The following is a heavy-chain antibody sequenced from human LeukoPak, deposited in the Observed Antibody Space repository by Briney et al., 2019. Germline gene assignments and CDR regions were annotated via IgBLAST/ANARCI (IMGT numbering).Heavy chain of an antibody. CDR2: ISYDGSNK. CDR3: AIMTTVTTDY. V-gene: IGHV3-30-3*01. Sequence: GGSLRLSCAASGFTFSSYAMHWVRQAPGKGLEWVAVISYDGSNKYYADSVKGRFTISRDNSKNTLYLQMNSLRAEDTAVYYCAIMTTVTTDYWGQGTLVTVSS. J-gene: IGHJ4*02. D-gene: IGHD4-17*01. CDR1: GFTFSSYA.